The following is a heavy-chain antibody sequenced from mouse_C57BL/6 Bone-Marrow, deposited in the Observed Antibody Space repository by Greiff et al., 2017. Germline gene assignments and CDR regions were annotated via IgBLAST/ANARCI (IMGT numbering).Heavy chain of an antibody. D-gene: IGHD4-1*01. V-gene: IGHV6-3*01. J-gene: IGHJ3*01. CDR2: IRLKSDNYAT. CDR1: GFTFSNYW. Sequence: EVKLQESGGGLVQPGGSMKLSCVASGFTFSNYWMNWVRQSPEKGLEWVAQIRLKSDNYATHYAESVKGRFTISRDDSKSSVYLQMNNLRAEDTGIYYCTANWWFAYWGQGTLVTVSA. CDR3: TANWWFAY.